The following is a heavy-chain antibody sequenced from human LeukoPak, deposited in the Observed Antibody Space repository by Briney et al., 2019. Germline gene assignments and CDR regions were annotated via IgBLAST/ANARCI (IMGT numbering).Heavy chain of an antibody. CDR3: AKGGGTGYSSSWYSN. J-gene: IGHJ4*02. V-gene: IGHV3-30*18. Sequence: GGSLRLSCAGSGFTVRTYGMHWVRQAPGKGLEWVAVISFDANNKFYADSVKGRFTISRDNSKNTLYLQMNSLRPEDTAVYYCAKGGGTGYSSSWYSNWGQGTLVTVSS. CDR1: GFTVRTYG. D-gene: IGHD6-13*01. CDR2: ISFDANNK.